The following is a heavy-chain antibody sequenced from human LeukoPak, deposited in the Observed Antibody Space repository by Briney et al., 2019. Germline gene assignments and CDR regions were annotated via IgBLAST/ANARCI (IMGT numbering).Heavy chain of an antibody. J-gene: IGHJ3*02. CDR2: ISGSGGST. D-gene: IGHD4-23*01. V-gene: IGHV3-23*01. CDR1: GFTFSNYW. CDR3: AKDVDYGGSRDAFDI. Sequence: GGSLRLSCAASGFTFSNYWMNWVRQAPGKGLEWVSAISGSGGSTYYADSVKGRFTISRDNSKNTLYLQMNSLRAEDTAVYYRAKDVDYGGSRDAFDIWGQGTMVTVSS.